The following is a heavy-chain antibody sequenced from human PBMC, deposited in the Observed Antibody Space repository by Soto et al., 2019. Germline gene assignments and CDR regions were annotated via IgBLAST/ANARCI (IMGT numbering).Heavy chain of an antibody. J-gene: IGHJ6*02. CDR2: ISAYNGNT. V-gene: IGHV1-18*01. CDR1: GYTFTSYG. D-gene: IGHD3-16*01. CDR3: ARVTGGTYYYYYGMDV. Sequence: GASVKVSCKASGYTFTSYGISWVRQAPGQGLEWMGWISAYNGNTNYAQKLQGRVTMTTDTSTSTAYMELRSLRSDDTAVYYCARVTGGTYYYYYGMDVWGQGTTVTVSS.